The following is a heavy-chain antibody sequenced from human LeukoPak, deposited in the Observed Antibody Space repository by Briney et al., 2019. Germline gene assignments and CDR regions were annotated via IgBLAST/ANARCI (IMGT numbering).Heavy chain of an antibody. Sequence: GSSVKVSCKASGGTFSSYAISWVRQAPGQGLEWMGRIIPILGIANYAQKFQGRVTITADKSTSTAYMALSSLRSEHTAVYYCARPNSGYDWPDMDIWGQGTLVTVSS. CDR1: GGTFSSYA. D-gene: IGHD5-12*01. V-gene: IGHV1-69*04. J-gene: IGHJ4*02. CDR3: ARPNSGYDWPDMDI. CDR2: IIPILGIA.